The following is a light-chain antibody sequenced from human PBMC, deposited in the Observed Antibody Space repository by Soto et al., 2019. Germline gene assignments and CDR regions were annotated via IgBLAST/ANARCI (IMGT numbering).Light chain of an antibody. J-gene: IGLJ1*01. Sequence: QSALTQPRSVSGSPGQSVTISCTGTSSDVGGYNYVSWYQQHPGKAPKLMIYDVSKRPSGVPDRFSGSKSGNTASLTTSGLQAEDEADFYCCSFAGGYTYVFGPGTKVTAL. V-gene: IGLV2-11*01. CDR2: DVS. CDR1: SSDVGGYNY. CDR3: CSFAGGYTYV.